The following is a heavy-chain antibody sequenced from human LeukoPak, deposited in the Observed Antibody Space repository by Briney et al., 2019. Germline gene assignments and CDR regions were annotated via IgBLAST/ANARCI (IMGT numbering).Heavy chain of an antibody. CDR1: GYTFISYG. CDR3: AREGGVGPTAPPDYYSYQMDV. D-gene: IGHD1-26*01. CDR2: ISPYTTKT. V-gene: IGHV1-18*01. J-gene: IGHJ6*03. Sequence: ASVKVSCKASGYTFISYGITWVRQAPGQGLEWMGWISPYTTKTNYAQSLEGRVTMTTDTYTSTGYMELRSLRSDDTAVYYCAREGGVGPTAPPDYYSYQMDVWGKGTTVTVSS.